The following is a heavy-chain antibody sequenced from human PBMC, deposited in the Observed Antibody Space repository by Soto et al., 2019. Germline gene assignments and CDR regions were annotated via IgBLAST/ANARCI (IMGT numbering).Heavy chain of an antibody. CDR2: ISYDGSNK. V-gene: IGHV3-30*18. J-gene: IGHJ4*02. CDR1: GFTFSSYG. CDR3: AKDGGGGQHIAAAGTYVWYYFDY. D-gene: IGHD6-13*01. Sequence: QVQLVESGGGVVQPGRSLRLSCAASGFTFSSYGMHWVRQAPGKGLEWVAVISYDGSNKYYADSMKGRFTISRDNSKNTLYLQMNSLRAEDTAVYYCAKDGGGGQHIAAAGTYVWYYFDYWGQGTLVTVSS.